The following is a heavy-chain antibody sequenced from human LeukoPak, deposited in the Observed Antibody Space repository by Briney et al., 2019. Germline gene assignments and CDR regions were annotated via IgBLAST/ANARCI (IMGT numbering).Heavy chain of an antibody. V-gene: IGHV3-23*01. J-gene: IGHJ6*02. CDR2: ISGSGGGT. CDR3: AKGGGPAAIGYYYNLDV. CDR1: GFTFSSYA. Sequence: HPGGSLRLSCAASGFTFSSYAMSWVRQAPGKGLEWVSGISGSGGGTNYADSVKGRFTISRDNSKNTLYLQMNSLRVEDTAVYYCAKGGGPAAIGYYYNLDVWGQGTTVTVSS. D-gene: IGHD2-2*02.